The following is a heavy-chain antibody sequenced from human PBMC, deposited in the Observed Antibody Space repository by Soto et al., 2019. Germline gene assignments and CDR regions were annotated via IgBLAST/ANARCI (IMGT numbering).Heavy chain of an antibody. CDR3: ASAAVTGTAGLDF. CDR2: INPNSGGT. Sequence: ASVKVSCTASGYTFSGFYMHWVRQAPGQGLEWMGWINPNSGGTKSAEKFRGRVTMTRDTSISTAYMELSRLTSDDTAVYYCASAAVTGTAGLDFWGQGTQVTVPQ. V-gene: IGHV1-2*02. D-gene: IGHD6-19*01. CDR1: GYTFSGFY. J-gene: IGHJ4*02.